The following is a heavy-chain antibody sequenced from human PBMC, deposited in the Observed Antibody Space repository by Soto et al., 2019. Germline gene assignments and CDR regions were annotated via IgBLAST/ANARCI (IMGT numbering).Heavy chain of an antibody. CDR2: VGGSGGSK. CDR1: GFDFSSQV. D-gene: IGHD3-3*01. V-gene: IGHV3-23*01. J-gene: IGHJ5*02. CDR3: VKDLPLWSGYSFSENH. Sequence: EVQLFESGGGLVQPGGQRRLSCFASGFDFSSQVISWVRKAPGKGLEWFSSVGGSGGSKHFPDFLKGRFSSSRDNSKNTLYLEMTSLRVEDTAVYYCVKDLPLWSGYSFSENHWGQGTLVTVSS.